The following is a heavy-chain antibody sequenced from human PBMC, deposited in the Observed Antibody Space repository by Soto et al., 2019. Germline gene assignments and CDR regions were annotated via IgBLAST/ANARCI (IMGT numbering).Heavy chain of an antibody. CDR2: IYYSGST. CDR3: ARDTTDYYDSSGYWKIVDY. J-gene: IGHJ4*02. CDR1: GGSISSGDYY. D-gene: IGHD3-22*01. Sequence: SQTLSLTCTVSGGSISSGDYYWSWIRQPPGKGLEWIGYIYYSGSTYYNPSLKSRVTISVDTSKNQFSLKLSSVTAADTAVYYCARDTTDYYDSSGYWKIVDYWGQGTLVTVSS. V-gene: IGHV4-30-4*01.